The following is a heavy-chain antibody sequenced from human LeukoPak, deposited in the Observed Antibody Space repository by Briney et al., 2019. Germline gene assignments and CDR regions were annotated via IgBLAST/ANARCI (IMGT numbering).Heavy chain of an antibody. CDR2: ISWNSGSI. J-gene: IGHJ3*02. CDR3: AKGGTISPYAFDI. V-gene: IGHV3-9*03. D-gene: IGHD3-3*01. CDR1: GFTFDDYA. Sequence: GGSLRLSCAASGFTFDDYAMHWVRHAPGKGLEWVSGISWNSGSIGYADSVKGRFTISRDNAKNSLYLQMNSLRAEDMALYYCAKGGTISPYAFDIWGQGTMVTVSS.